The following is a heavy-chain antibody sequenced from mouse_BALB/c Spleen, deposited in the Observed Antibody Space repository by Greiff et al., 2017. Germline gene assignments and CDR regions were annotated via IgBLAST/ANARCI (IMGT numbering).Heavy chain of an antibody. CDR1: GFTFSSYT. J-gene: IGHJ1*01. Sequence: EVQLVESGGGLVQPGGSLKLSCAASGFTFSSYTMSWVRQTPEKRLVWVAYISNGGGSTYYPDTVKGRFTISRDNAKNTLYLQMSSLKSEDTAMYYCARQTGSYGYGYFDVWGAGTTVTVSS. CDR3: ARQTGSYGYGYFDV. D-gene: IGHD1-1*02. CDR2: ISNGGGST. V-gene: IGHV5-12-2*01.